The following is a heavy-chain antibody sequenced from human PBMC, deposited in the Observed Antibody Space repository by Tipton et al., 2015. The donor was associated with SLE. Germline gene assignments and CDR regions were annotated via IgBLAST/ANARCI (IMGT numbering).Heavy chain of an antibody. V-gene: IGHV3-11*05. CDR2: ISSSSSYT. D-gene: IGHD3-16*02. CDR1: GFTFSDYY. CDR3: ARDKGDYVWGSYRPDAFDI. Sequence: SLRLSCAASGFTFSDYYMSWIRQAPGKGLEWVSYISSSSSYTNYADSVKGRFTISRDNAKNSLYLQMNSLRAEDTAVYYCARDKGDYVWGSYRPDAFDIWGQGTMVTASS. J-gene: IGHJ3*02.